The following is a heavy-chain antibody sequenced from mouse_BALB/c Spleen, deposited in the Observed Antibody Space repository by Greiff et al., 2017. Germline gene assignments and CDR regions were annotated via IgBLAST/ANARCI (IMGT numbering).Heavy chain of an antibody. J-gene: IGHJ4*01. CDR1: GYSITSGYS. CDR2: IHYSGST. CDR3: AKFSPPMITIAMDY. D-gene: IGHD2-4*01. Sequence: EVKLQESGPDLVKPSQSLSLTCTVTGYSITSGYSWHWIRQFPGNKLEWMGYIHYSGSTNYNPSLKSRISITRDTSKNQFFLQLNSVTTEDTATYYCAKFSPPMITIAMDYWGQGTSVTVSS. V-gene: IGHV3-1*02.